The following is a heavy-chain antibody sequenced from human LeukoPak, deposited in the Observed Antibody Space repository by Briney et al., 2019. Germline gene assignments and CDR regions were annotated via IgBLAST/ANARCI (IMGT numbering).Heavy chain of an antibody. CDR1: SGSISSYY. CDR3: ASSAGGKGDY. CDR2: IYTTGTT. Sequence: PLETLSLTCTVSSGSISSYYWSWIRQPAGKGLEWIGYIYTTGTTNYNPSLKSRVTMSVDTSKNQFSLKLSSVTAADTAVYYCASSAGGKGDYWGQGTLVTVSS. V-gene: IGHV4-4*07. D-gene: IGHD4-23*01. J-gene: IGHJ4*02.